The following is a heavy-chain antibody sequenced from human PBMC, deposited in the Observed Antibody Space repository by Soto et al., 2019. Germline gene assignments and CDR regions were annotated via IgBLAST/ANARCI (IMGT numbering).Heavy chain of an antibody. CDR3: ARGLPTVNYYYYMDV. CDR2: INAGNGNT. J-gene: IGHJ6*03. V-gene: IGHV1-3*01. D-gene: IGHD4-17*01. CDR1: GYTFTSYA. Sequence: GASVKVSCKASGYTFTSYAMHWVRQAPGQRLEWMGWINAGNGNTKYSQKFQGRVTITRDTSASTAYMELSSLRSEDTAVYYCARGLPTVNYYYYMDVWGKGTTVTVSS.